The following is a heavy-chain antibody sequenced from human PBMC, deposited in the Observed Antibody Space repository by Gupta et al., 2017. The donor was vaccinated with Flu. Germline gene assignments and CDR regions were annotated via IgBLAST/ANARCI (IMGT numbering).Heavy chain of an antibody. Sequence: QVQLVQSGAEVRKPGASVKVSCKVSNYALTGLSVHWVRQAPGKGLEWMGGFDREDGETIYAQKFQGRVTMTEDTSSDTAYMELSGLRSEDTALFYCTGSYPYRYDFDYWGQGTLVTVSS. V-gene: IGHV1-24*01. CDR1: NYALTGLS. J-gene: IGHJ4*02. CDR3: TGSYPYRYDFDY. CDR2: FDREDGET. D-gene: IGHD3-16*01.